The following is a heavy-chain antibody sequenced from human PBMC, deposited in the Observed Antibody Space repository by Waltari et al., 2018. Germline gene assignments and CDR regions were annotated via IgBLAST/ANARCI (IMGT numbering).Heavy chain of an antibody. CDR3: ARWDSPGRYFGD. V-gene: IGHV4-59*08. CDR2: IRHTGIT. D-gene: IGHD1-20*01. Sequence: QLQLHVSSSGLVTPSTNLSPTGGVSGVTTNTYFWNWIRQPPGKGLQWFGFIRHTGITKYNPSLKSRVTMAVDTSKSQFSLRLTSVSATDTAVYFCARWDSPGRYFGDWGQGTPVTVSS. J-gene: IGHJ4*02. CDR1: GVTTNTYF.